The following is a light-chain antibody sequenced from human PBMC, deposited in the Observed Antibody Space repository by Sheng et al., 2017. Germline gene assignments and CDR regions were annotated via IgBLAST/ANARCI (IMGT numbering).Light chain of an antibody. CDR1: QSISDW. V-gene: IGKV1-5*03. Sequence: DIQMTQSPSTLSASEGDRVTITCRASQSISDWLAWYQQKPGKAPKLLIYKASRLDSGVPSRFSGSGSGTEFTLTISSLQPDDFAKYYCQQYDAFPWTFGLGTKVEIK. CDR3: QQYDAFPWT. J-gene: IGKJ1*01. CDR2: KAS.